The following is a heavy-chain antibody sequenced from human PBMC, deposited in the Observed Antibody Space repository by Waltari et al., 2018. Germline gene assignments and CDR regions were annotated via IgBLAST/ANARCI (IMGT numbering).Heavy chain of an antibody. CDR1: GFGFRNFC. CDR3: ARLAPRTYRSPVPGRHYYYGMDV. V-gene: IGHV3-74*01. Sequence: EEQLLESGGGFVQPVDSLRLSSAGSGFGFRNFCMTCVHQDPGKGLVWVASISDDGTSVNYAYSVKGRFTIARDNAKNTLFLQMKRLRVEDTAVYYCARLAPRTYRSPVPGRHYYYGMDVWGQGTTVTVSS. J-gene: IGHJ6*02. CDR2: ISDDGTSV. D-gene: IGHD3-10*01.